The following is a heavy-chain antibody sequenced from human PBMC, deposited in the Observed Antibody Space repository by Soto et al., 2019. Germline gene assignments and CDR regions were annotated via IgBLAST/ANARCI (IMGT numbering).Heavy chain of an antibody. V-gene: IGHV3-48*01. CDR3: ARWGEFYSGSYPGYFDY. Sequence: ISSSSSTIYYAASVKGRFTISRDNAKNSLYLQMNSLRAEDTAVYYCARWGEFYSGSYPGYFDYWGQGTLVTVSS. CDR2: ISSSSSTI. J-gene: IGHJ4*02. D-gene: IGHD1-26*01.